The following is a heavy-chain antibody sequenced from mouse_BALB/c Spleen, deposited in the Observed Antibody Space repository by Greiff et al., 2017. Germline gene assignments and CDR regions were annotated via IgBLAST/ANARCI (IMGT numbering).Heavy chain of an antibody. Sequence: QVQLQQSGAELVKPGASVKLSCKASGYTFTSYYMYWVKQRPGQGLEWIGEINPSNGGTNFNEKFKSKATLTVDKSSSTAYMQLSSLTSEDSAVYYCTRSASMGSWFAYWGQGTLVTVSA. CDR1: GYTFTSYY. CDR3: TRSASMGSWFAY. J-gene: IGHJ3*01. D-gene: IGHD1-1*02. CDR2: INPSNGGT. V-gene: IGHV1S81*02.